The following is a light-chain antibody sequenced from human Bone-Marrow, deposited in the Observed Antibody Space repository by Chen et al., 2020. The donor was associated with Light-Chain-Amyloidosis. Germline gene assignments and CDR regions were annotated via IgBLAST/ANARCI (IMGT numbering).Light chain of an antibody. CDR2: EGT. J-gene: IGLJ3*02. Sequence: QSALTQPPSSSGSLGQYVTITCAGTSGDLGGYDFVSWYQQNPGKAPKLRIHEGTKRPSGVPSRFSGSKSGNTASRTGSGLQAEDEADYYCCSFAGNDDWVFDGGTKLTVL. V-gene: IGLV2-8*01. CDR1: SGDLGGYDF. CDR3: CSFAGNDDWV.